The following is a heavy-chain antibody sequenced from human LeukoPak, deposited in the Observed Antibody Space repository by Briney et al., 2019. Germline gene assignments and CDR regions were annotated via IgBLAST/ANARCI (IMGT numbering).Heavy chain of an antibody. CDR2: IYPGDSDT. CDR3: AIATVVTPGGYYFDY. V-gene: IGHV5-51*01. CDR1: GYSFTSYW. D-gene: IGHD4-23*01. J-gene: IGHJ4*02. Sequence: GESLKISCKGSGYSFTSYWIGWVRQMPGKGLEWMGIIYPGDSDTRYSPSFQGQVTISADKSISTANLQWSSLKASDTAMYYCAIATVVTPGGYYFDYWGQGTLVTVSS.